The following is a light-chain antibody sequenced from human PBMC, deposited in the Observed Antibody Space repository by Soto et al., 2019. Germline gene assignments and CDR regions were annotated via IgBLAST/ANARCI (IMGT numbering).Light chain of an antibody. CDR3: QQTSAAPFT. Sequence: DIQMAQSPSSLSASVGDTITITCRASRNINTYLNWYQQKPGKAPKLLIFGASSLQSGVPSRFSGSGSRTDFTLTINSLQPEDFATYCCQQTSAAPFTFGPETKVDIK. CDR2: GAS. CDR1: RNINTY. J-gene: IGKJ3*01. V-gene: IGKV1-39*01.